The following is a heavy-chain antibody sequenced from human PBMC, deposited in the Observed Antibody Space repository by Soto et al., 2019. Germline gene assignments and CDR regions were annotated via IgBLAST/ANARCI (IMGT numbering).Heavy chain of an antibody. V-gene: IGHV3-30*03. CDR3: VRDGGGGYSQVDH. D-gene: IGHD5-18*01. Sequence: QVQLVESGGGVVQPGGSLRLSCVASGFSFRNYGMHWVRRVAGGGLEWVAVVSHDGSNKYYVDSLKGRFTISRDNSKNTVFLQMDSLGPADTAVYYCVRDGGGGYSQVDHWGQGTLVTVSS. J-gene: IGHJ4*02. CDR2: VSHDGSNK. CDR1: GFSFRNYG.